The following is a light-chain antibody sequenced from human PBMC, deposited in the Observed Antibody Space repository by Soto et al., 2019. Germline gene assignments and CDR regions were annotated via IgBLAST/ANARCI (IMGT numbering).Light chain of an antibody. J-gene: IGKJ2*01. CDR1: QAIDSSF. CDR3: QQFGTLYT. CDR2: GAS. V-gene: IGKV3-20*01. Sequence: EIVLTQSPGTLSVSPGERATLSCRASQAIDSSFLAWYQHKPGQAPRLLIYGASYRATGIPDRFSGSGSGTDFTITISRLEPEDLAVYYCQQFGTLYTFGQGTKVEIK.